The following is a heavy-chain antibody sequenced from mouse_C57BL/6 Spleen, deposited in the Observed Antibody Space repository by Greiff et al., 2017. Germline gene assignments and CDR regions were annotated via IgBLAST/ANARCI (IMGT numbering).Heavy chain of an antibody. Sequence: LQQPGASVKMSCKASGYTFTSYWITWVKQRPGQGLEWIGDIYPGSGSTNYNEKFKSKATLTVDTSSSTAYMQLSSLTSEDSAVYYCARDYYGSSSLWGQGTSVTVSS. CDR2: IYPGSGST. J-gene: IGHJ4*01. V-gene: IGHV1-55*01. D-gene: IGHD1-1*01. CDR3: ARDYYGSSSL. CDR1: GYTFTSYW.